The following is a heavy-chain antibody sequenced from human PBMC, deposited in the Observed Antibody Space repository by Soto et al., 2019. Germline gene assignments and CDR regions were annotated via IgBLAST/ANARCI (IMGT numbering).Heavy chain of an antibody. CDR2: INAGNGNT. D-gene: IGHD7-27*01. CDR3: ARASKHWGVYYFDY. V-gene: IGHV1-3*01. J-gene: IGHJ4*02. Sequence: QVQLVQSGAEVKKPGASVKVSCKASGYTFTSYAMHWVRQAPGQRLEWMGWINAGNGNTKYSQKFQGRVTITRDTSASTAYMELSSLRFEDTAVYYCARASKHWGVYYFDYWGQGTLVTVSS. CDR1: GYTFTSYA.